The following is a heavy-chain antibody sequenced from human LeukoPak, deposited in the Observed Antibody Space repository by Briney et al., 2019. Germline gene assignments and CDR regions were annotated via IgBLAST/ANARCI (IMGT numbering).Heavy chain of an antibody. CDR2: INPSGHGA. CDR1: GYTFSSYY. D-gene: IGHD1-26*01. CDR3: ARTKVGAARGYGFDF. Sequence: GASAKVSCKTSGYTFSSYYIHWVRQAPGEGLEWMGIINPSGHGATYAQKFQGRVTMTMDTSTSTVYMDLSSLRSEDTAVYYCARTKVGAARGYGFDFWGQGTLVTVSS. V-gene: IGHV1-46*01. J-gene: IGHJ4*02.